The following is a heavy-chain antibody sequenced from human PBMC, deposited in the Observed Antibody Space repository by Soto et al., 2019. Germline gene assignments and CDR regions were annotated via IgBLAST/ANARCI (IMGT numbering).Heavy chain of an antibody. D-gene: IGHD5-12*01. V-gene: IGHV3-74*01. Sequence: EVQLVASGGGLVQPGGSLRLSCAASGFTFSSYWMHWVRQAPGKGLVWVSRINSDGSTTNYADPVKGRFTISRDNAKNTLYLQMNSLRAEDTAVYYCARVPTGGYDWNWGQGTLVTVSS. J-gene: IGHJ4*02. CDR1: GFTFSSYW. CDR2: INSDGSTT. CDR3: ARVPTGGYDWN.